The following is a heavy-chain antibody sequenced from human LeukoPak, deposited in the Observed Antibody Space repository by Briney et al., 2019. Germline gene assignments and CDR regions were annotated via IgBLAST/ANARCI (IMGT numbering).Heavy chain of an antibody. Sequence: GGSLRLSYAASGFTFSSYAMSWVRQAPGKGLEWVSSVSGSGVSTYYIDSVKGRLTISRDNPMNTLYLQMSSLRAEDTAIYYCAKGSYYDSPYGFDYWGQGILVTVSS. D-gene: IGHD3-22*01. CDR1: GFTFSSYA. J-gene: IGHJ4*02. V-gene: IGHV3-23*01. CDR3: AKGSYYDSPYGFDY. CDR2: VSGSGVST.